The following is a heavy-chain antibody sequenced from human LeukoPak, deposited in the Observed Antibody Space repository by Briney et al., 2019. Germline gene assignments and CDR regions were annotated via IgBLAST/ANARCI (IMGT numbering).Heavy chain of an antibody. CDR2: ISSSSSYI. Sequence: PGGSLRLSCAASGFTFSSYAMTWVRQAPGKGLEWVSSISSSSSYIYYADSVKGRFTISRDNAKNSLYLQMNSLRAEDTAVYYCARDKYYDSSGLFDYWGQGTLVTVSS. J-gene: IGHJ4*02. D-gene: IGHD3-22*01. V-gene: IGHV3-21*01. CDR1: GFTFSSYA. CDR3: ARDKYYDSSGLFDY.